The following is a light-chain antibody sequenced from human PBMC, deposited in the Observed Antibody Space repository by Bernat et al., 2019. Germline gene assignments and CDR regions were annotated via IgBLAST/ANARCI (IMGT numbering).Light chain of an antibody. CDR1: QDVGSY. Sequence: VYRVNITCRTSQDVGSYLNCYHHQPGKAPNLLIFNTHSLASCVPSMFSGSGSGRHFTLTISSLQTEDLATYYCPRGINPYIFGQGTKVE. V-gene: IGKV1-39*02. J-gene: IGKJ2*01. CDR2: NTH. CDR3: PRGINPYI.